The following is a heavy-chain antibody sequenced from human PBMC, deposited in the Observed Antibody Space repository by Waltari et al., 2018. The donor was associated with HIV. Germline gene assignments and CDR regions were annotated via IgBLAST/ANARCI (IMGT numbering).Heavy chain of an antibody. CDR1: GYTFLSYG. J-gene: IGHJ4*02. D-gene: IGHD1-26*01. Sequence: QVHLVQSGAEMKKPGASVKVSCKASGYTFLSYGISWVRQAPGHGLEWMGWISTYHANTNYAQSLQGRVTMTTDTSTTTAYMELRSLTSDDTAVYYCARDGLRYSGTFYSDYWGQGTLVTVSS. CDR2: ISTYHANT. CDR3: ARDGLRYSGTFYSDY. V-gene: IGHV1-18*01.